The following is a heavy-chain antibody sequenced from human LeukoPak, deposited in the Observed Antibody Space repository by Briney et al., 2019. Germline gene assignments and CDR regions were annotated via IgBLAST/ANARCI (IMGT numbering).Heavy chain of an antibody. CDR3: ARDRDYYDSSYYMDV. CDR2: IQQDGSEK. V-gene: IGHV3-7*01. CDR1: GFTFSTYW. D-gene: IGHD3-22*01. Sequence: PGGSLRLSCAASGFTFSTYWMSWVRQAPGKGLEWVANIQQDGSEKYYVDSVKGRFTISRDNAKNSLYLQMNSLRAEDTAVYYCARDRDYYDSSYYMDVWGKGTTVTVSS. J-gene: IGHJ6*03.